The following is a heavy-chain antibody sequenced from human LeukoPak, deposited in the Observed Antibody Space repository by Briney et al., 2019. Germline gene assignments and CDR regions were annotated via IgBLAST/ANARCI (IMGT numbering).Heavy chain of an antibody. CDR1: GFPFSSHG. J-gene: IGHJ4*02. CDR3: AKDGAWLRFDD. D-gene: IGHD5-12*01. V-gene: IGHV3-23*01. CDR2: ISPGGGPT. Sequence: GGTLRLSCAGSGFPFSSHGISWVRQAPGKWLEWVSGISPGGGPTYYADSVRGRFTISRDDSKNTLYLQMKNLRAEDTAVYYCAKDGAWLRFDDWGQGILVTVSS.